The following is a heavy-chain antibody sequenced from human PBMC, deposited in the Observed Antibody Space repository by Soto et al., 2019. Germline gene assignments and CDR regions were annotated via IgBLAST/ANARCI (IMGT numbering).Heavy chain of an antibody. Sequence: GGSLRLSCAASGFTFSSYGMHWVRQAPGKGLEWVAAISYDGSNKYYADSVKGRFTISRDNSKNTLYLQMNSLRAEDTAVYYCAKLVGATHDAFDIWGQGTMVTVSS. V-gene: IGHV3-30*18. CDR3: AKLVGATHDAFDI. CDR1: GFTFSSYG. CDR2: ISYDGSNK. D-gene: IGHD1-26*01. J-gene: IGHJ3*02.